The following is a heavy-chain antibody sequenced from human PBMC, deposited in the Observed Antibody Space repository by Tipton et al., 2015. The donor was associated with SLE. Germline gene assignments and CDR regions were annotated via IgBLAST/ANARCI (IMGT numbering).Heavy chain of an antibody. J-gene: IGHJ4*02. CDR3: ARDPSGWTWEVDY. Sequence: TLSLTCTVSGGSISSYYWSWIRQPPGEGLEWIGYIYTSGSTNYNPSLKSRVTISVDTSKNQFSLKLSSVTAADTAVYYCARDPSGWTWEVDYWGQGTLVTVSS. V-gene: IGHV4-4*08. CDR2: IYTSGST. CDR1: GGSISSYY. D-gene: IGHD6-19*01.